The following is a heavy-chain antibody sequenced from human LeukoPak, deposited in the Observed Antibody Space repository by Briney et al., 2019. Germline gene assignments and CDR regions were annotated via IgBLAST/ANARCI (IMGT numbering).Heavy chain of an antibody. CDR1: GHTFSSYS. CDR3: ARVMHSGSYYSVDY. Sequence: GGSLRLSCAASGHTFSSYSMNWVRHAPGKGLEWVSYISSSSTTIYYADSVKGRFTISRDNAKNSLYLQMNSLRDEDTAVYYCARVMHSGSYYSVDYWGQGTLVTVSS. D-gene: IGHD1-26*01. V-gene: IGHV3-48*02. J-gene: IGHJ4*02. CDR2: ISSSSTTI.